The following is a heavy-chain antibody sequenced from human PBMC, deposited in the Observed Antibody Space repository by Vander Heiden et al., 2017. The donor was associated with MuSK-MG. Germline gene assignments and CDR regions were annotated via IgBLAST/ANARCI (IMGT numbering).Heavy chain of an antibody. Sequence: QVQLVEAGGGVVQPGGSLRLSCAASGFPFSSYAMHWVRQAPGKGLEWVAVISYDGSNKYYADSVKGRFTISRDNSKNTLYLQMNSLRAEDTAVYYCARGPISSFQYFEHWGQGTLVTVSS. CDR1: GFPFSSYA. V-gene: IGHV3-30-3*01. CDR3: ARGPISSFQYFEH. J-gene: IGHJ1*01. D-gene: IGHD6-13*01. CDR2: ISYDGSNK.